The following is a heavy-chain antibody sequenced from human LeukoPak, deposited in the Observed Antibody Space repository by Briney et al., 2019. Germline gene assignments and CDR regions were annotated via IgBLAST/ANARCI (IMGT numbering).Heavy chain of an antibody. Sequence: ASVKVSCKASGYTLTNDHMQWVRQTPEQGLEWMGIINPSDDTTSYAQKFQARVTMTRDTSTSTVYMELSSLRSEDTAVYYCARVSTSDSGSYDFQHWGQGTLVTVSS. D-gene: IGHD1-26*01. CDR3: ARVSTSDSGSYDFQH. CDR1: GYTLTNDH. V-gene: IGHV1-46*01. CDR2: INPSDDTT. J-gene: IGHJ1*01.